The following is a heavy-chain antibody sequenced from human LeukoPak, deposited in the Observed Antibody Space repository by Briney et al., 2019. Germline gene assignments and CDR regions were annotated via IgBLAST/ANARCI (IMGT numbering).Heavy chain of an antibody. CDR3: ARHLSHGQAVIVVVPTPDWYFDL. CDR2: VYYSGRT. V-gene: IGHV4-39*01. D-gene: IGHD3-22*01. Sequence: SETLSLTCTVSGDSISSRNYYWAWIRQPPGKELEWIGSVYYSGRTYYNPSLKSRVTMSVDTSMNHFSLRLTSVTAADTALYYCARHLSHGQAVIVVVPTPDWYFDLWGRGTLVAV. CDR1: GDSISSRNYY. J-gene: IGHJ2*01.